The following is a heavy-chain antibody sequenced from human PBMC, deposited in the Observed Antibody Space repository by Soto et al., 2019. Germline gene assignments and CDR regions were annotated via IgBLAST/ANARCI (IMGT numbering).Heavy chain of an antibody. V-gene: IGHV1-69*13. CDR1: GGSIRNYA. CDR3: AKDLSTSGFHYGMDV. J-gene: IGHJ6*02. CDR2: IAPVSGSA. Sequence: SVKVSCKASGGSIRNYAVSWVRQAPGQGLEWMGGIAPVSGSAQYAQKFQDRVTITADGSTGTAYMELSSLRSEDTAVYYCAKDLSTSGFHYGMDVWGQGTTVTVSS.